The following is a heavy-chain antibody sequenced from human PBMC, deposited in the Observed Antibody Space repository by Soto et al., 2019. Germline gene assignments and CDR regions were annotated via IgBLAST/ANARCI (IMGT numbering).Heavy chain of an antibody. Sequence: PSETLSLTCTVSGGSVSSGSYYWSWIRQPPGKGLEWIGYIYYSGSTNYNPSLKSRVTISVDTSKNQFSLKLSSVTAADTAVYYCARDRYDFWSGYLYYYGMDVWGQGTTVTVSS. CDR1: GGSVSSGSYY. V-gene: IGHV4-61*01. D-gene: IGHD3-3*01. J-gene: IGHJ6*02. CDR2: IYYSGST. CDR3: ARDRYDFWSGYLYYYGMDV.